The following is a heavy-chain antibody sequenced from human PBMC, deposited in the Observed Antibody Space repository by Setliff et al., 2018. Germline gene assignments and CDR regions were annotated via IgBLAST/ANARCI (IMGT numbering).Heavy chain of an antibody. CDR3: ARYSSGWFFDY. V-gene: IGHV3-48*04. D-gene: IGHD6-19*01. J-gene: IGHJ4*02. Sequence: GGSLRLSCAASGFIFSTYTMNWVRQAPGKGLEWVSYISSSGSTIYYVDSVKGRFTISRDNAKNSLYLQMNSLRAEDTAVYYCARYSSGWFFDYWGQGTPVTVSS. CDR1: GFIFSTYT. CDR2: ISSSGSTI.